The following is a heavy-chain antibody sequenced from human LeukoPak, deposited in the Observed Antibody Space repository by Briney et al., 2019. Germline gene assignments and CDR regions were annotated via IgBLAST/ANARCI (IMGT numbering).Heavy chain of an antibody. CDR3: AREGAGGGGYFQH. Sequence: SETLSLTCTVSGGSISSYYWSWIRQPPGKGLEWIGYIYYSGSTNYNPSLKSRVTISVDTSKNQFSLKLSSVTAADTAVYYCAREGAGGGGYFQHWGQGTLVTVSS. CDR2: IYYSGST. D-gene: IGHD3-16*01. J-gene: IGHJ1*01. CDR1: GGSISSYY. V-gene: IGHV4-59*01.